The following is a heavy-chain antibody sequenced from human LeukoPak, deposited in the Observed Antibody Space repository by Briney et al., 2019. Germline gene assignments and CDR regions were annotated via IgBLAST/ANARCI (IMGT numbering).Heavy chain of an antibody. CDR3: ARVPSVGRGANWFDP. V-gene: IGHV4-61*02. Sequence: SETLSLTCTVSGGCISSGSYYWSWIRQPAGKGLEWIGRIYTSGSTNYNPSLKSRVTISVDTSKNQFSLKLSSVTAADTAVYYCARVPSVGRGANWFDPWGQGTLVTVSS. D-gene: IGHD3-10*01. CDR2: IYTSGST. J-gene: IGHJ5*02. CDR1: GGCISSGSYY.